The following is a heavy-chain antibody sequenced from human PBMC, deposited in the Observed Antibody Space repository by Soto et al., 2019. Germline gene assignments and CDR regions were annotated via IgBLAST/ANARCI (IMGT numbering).Heavy chain of an antibody. CDR1: GFTFSSYS. J-gene: IGHJ4*02. D-gene: IGHD3-10*01. CDR2: ISSSSSYI. Sequence: PGGSLRLSCAASGFTFSSYSMNWVRQAPGKGLEWVSSISSSSSYIYYADSVKGRFTISRDNAKNSLYLQMNSLRAEDTAVYYCARGSPYYYGSGSYATTSFYDYWGQGTLVTVSS. CDR3: ARGSPYYYGSGSYATTSFYDY. V-gene: IGHV3-21*01.